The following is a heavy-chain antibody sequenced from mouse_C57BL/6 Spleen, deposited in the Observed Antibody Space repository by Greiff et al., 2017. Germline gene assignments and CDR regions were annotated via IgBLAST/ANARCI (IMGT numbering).Heavy chain of an antibody. CDR3: ARIYSNYNED. V-gene: IGHV1-50*01. D-gene: IGHD2-5*01. CDR2: IDPSDSYT. CDR1: GYTFTSYW. J-gene: IGHJ2*01. Sequence: QVQLQQPGAELVKPGASVKLSCKASGYTFTSYWMQWVKQRPGQGLEWIGEIDPSDSYTNYNQKFKGKATLTVDTSSSTAYMQLSSLTSEDSAVYYCARIYSNYNEDWGQGTTLTVSS.